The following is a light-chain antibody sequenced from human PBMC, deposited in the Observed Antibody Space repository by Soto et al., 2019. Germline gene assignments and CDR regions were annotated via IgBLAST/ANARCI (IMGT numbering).Light chain of an antibody. CDR2: EVS. CDR1: RTDVGGYNF. CDR3: CSYVSSKTYV. J-gene: IGLJ1*01. V-gene: IGLV2-14*01. Sequence: QSALTQPASVSGSPGQSITISCTGTRTDVGGYNFVSWSQQHPGKAPKLIIYEVSNRPSGVSNRFSGSKSDNTASLTISGLQAEDEADYYCCSYVSSKTYVFGTGTKVTVL.